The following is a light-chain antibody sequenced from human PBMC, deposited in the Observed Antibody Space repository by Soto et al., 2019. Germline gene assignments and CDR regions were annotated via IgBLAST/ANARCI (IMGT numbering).Light chain of an antibody. CDR2: AAS. CDR3: QQLNSYPLYT. CDR1: QGISSY. J-gene: IGKJ2*01. V-gene: IGKV1-9*01. Sequence: IQLTQSPSSLSASVGDRVTITCRASQGISSYLAWYQQKPGKALKLLIYAASTLQSGVPSRFSGSGSGTDFTLTISSLQPEDFATYYCQQLNSYPLYTFGQGTKLEIK.